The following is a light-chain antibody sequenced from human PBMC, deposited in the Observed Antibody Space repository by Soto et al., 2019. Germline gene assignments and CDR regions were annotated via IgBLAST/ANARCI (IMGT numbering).Light chain of an antibody. CDR1: QDIRNG. J-gene: IGKJ2*01. Sequence: DIQMTQSPSSLSASVGDRVTITCRASQDIRNGLGWHQQKPGKAPKRLIYAASSLQSGVPSRFSGSGSGTEFTLTINSLQPEDFATYYCLQHNSYPYTLGQGTKLEIK. CDR3: LQHNSYPYT. CDR2: AAS. V-gene: IGKV1-17*01.